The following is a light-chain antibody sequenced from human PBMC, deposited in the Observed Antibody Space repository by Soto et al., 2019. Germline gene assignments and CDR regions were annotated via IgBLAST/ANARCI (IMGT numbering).Light chain of an antibody. CDR3: HQRQSWPRT. V-gene: IGKV3-11*01. J-gene: IGKJ1*01. CDR1: QAVNTR. CDR2: LAS. Sequence: EIVLTQSPATLSSFPGDRVTLSCRASQAVNTRLAWYQHKPGQAPRLLIYLASNRAAGVPARCSGSGSGTDYTLTISDVEHEDVAVYYCHQRQSWPRTFGQGTKVDIK.